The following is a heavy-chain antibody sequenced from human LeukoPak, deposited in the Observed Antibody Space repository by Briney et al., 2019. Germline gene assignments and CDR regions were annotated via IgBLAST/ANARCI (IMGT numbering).Heavy chain of an antibody. CDR3: ARGAYCGGDCSIFDY. J-gene: IGHJ4*02. Sequence: GGSLRLSCAASGFTVSSNYMSWVRQAPGKGLEWVSVIYSGGSTYYADSVKGRFTISRDNSKNTLYLQMNSLRAEDTAVYYCARGAYCGGDCSIFDYWGQGTLVTVSS. V-gene: IGHV3-53*01. D-gene: IGHD2-21*02. CDR1: GFTVSSNY. CDR2: IYSGGST.